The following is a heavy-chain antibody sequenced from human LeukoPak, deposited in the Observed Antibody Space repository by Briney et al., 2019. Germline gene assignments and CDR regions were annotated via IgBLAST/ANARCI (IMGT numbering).Heavy chain of an antibody. J-gene: IGHJ6*03. V-gene: IGHV3-21*01. CDR3: ARGWETGYQLLPPYYYYYYMDV. Sequence: GGSLRLSCAASGFTFSSYSMNWVRQAPRKGLEWVSSISSSSSYIYYADSVKGRFTISRDNAKNSLYLQMNSLRAEDTAVYYCARGWETGYQLLPPYYYYYYMDVWGKGTTVTVSS. D-gene: IGHD2-2*01. CDR2: ISSSSSYI. CDR1: GFTFSSYS.